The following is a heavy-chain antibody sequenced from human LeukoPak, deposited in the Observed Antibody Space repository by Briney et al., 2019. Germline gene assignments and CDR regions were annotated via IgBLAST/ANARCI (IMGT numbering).Heavy chain of an antibody. CDR3: VKDLYKGDSSSWYYFDY. CDR1: GFIISNYA. V-gene: IGHV3-64D*06. J-gene: IGHJ4*02. CDR2: ISGNGGST. Sequence: GGSLRLSCSASGFIISNYAMHWVRQAPGKGLEYVSAISGNGGSTYYADSVKGRFTISRDNSKDTLYLQMSSLRAEDTAIYHCVKDLYKGDSSSWYYFDYWGQGTLVTVSS. D-gene: IGHD6-13*01.